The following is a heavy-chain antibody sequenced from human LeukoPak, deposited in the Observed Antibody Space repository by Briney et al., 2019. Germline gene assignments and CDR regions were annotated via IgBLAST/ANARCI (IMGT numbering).Heavy chain of an antibody. CDR1: GLSFGNCW. CDR3: ARDSAGNDY. J-gene: IGHJ4*02. Sequence: GGSLRLSCAASGLSFGNCWMSWVRQAPGKGLEWVANIKQDGSEKYYVDSVKGRFTISRDNAKNSLYLQMNSLRAEDTAMYYCARDSAGNDYWGQGTLVTVSS. CDR2: IKQDGSEK. D-gene: IGHD6-13*01. V-gene: IGHV3-7*01.